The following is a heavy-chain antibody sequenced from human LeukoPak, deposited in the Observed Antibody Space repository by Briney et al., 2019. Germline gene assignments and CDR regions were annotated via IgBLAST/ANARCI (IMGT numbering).Heavy chain of an antibody. J-gene: IGHJ4*02. CDR2: IGGRDGST. D-gene: IGHD6-19*01. Sequence: GGSLRLSCAASGFTFSSYGMSWVRQAPGKGLEWVSAIGGRDGSTYYADSVKGRFTISRDNSKNTLYVQMNSLRAEDTAVYYCAKALSGWSSDFDYWGQGTLVTVSS. CDR3: AKALSGWSSDFDY. CDR1: GFTFSSYG. V-gene: IGHV3-23*01.